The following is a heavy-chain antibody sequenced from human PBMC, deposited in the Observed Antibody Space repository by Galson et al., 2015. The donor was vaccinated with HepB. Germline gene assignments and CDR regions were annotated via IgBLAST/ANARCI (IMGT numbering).Heavy chain of an antibody. CDR3: ARDRSCSNGACKPAAFDV. CDR2: VNADGSGT. D-gene: IGHD2-8*01. V-gene: IGHV3-74*01. Sequence: SLRLSCAASGFTFSSYWMHWVRQAPGKGLVWVSRVNADGSGTNYADSVKGRFTISRDNAKNTLYVQMNSLRAEDTAVYYCARDRSCSNGACKPAAFDVWGQGTMVTVSS. CDR1: GFTFSSYW. J-gene: IGHJ3*01.